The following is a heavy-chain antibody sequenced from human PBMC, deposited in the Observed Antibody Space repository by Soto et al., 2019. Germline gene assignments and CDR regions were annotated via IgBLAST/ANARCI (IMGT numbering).Heavy chain of an antibody. CDR2: IGSSGSTI. CDR1: GFTFSSYS. V-gene: IGHV3-48*01. CDR3: AKEVASAPLY. Sequence: GGSLRLSCAASGFTFSSYSMNWVRQAPGKGLEWVSYIGSSGSTIYYADSVKGRFTISRDNSKNTLYLQMNSLRAEDTAVYYCAKEVASAPLYWGQGTLVTVSS. J-gene: IGHJ4*02.